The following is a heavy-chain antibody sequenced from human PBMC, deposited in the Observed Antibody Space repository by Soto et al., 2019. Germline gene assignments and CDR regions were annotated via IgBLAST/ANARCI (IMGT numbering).Heavy chain of an antibody. V-gene: IGHV1-69*13. CDR1: RVAFSKFI. D-gene: IGHD6-19*01. Sequence: SVKVSCKASRVAFSKFIVTWVRQAPGLGLEWVGGIIPIFGTANYAQKFQGRVTITADESTSTSCMEVNNLRSEDTAVYYCAKVRYSSPMGYYYGMDVWGQGTTVTVSS. CDR2: IIPIFGTA. J-gene: IGHJ6*02. CDR3: AKVRYSSPMGYYYGMDV.